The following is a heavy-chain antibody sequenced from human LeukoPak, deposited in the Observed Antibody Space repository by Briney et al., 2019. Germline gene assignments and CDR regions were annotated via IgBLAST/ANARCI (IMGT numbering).Heavy chain of an antibody. J-gene: IGHJ6*03. Sequence: ASVKVSCKASGGTFSSYAISWVRQAPGQGLEWMGGIIPIFGTANYAQKFQGRVTITTDESTGTAYMELSSLRSEDTAVYYCARASVYDSAYYYYMDVWGKGTTVTVSS. CDR3: ARASVYDSAYYYYMDV. V-gene: IGHV1-69*05. CDR2: IIPIFGTA. D-gene: IGHD2/OR15-2a*01. CDR1: GGTFSSYA.